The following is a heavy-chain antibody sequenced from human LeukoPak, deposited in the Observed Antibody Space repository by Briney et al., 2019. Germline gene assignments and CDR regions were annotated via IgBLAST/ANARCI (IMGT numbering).Heavy chain of an antibody. CDR3: ARDAGHYDFWSGYDINWFDP. V-gene: IGHV3-33*01. Sequence: GGSLRLSCAASGFTFSSYGMHWVRQAPGKGLEWVAVIWYDGSNKYYADSAKGRFTISRDNSKNTLYLQMNSLRAEDTAVYYCARDAGHYDFWSGYDINWFDPWGQGTLVTVSS. CDR2: IWYDGSNK. J-gene: IGHJ5*02. D-gene: IGHD3-3*01. CDR1: GFTFSSYG.